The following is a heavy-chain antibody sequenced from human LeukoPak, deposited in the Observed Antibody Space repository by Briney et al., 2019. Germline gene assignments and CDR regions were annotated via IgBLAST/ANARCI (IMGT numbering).Heavy chain of an antibody. Sequence: WASVTVSCKASGYTFTSYGISWVRQAPGQGLEWMGWISAYNGNTNYAQKLQGRVTMTTDTSTSTAYVELRSLRSDDTAVYYCARAVADTYYYYGMDVWGQGTTVTVSS. CDR2: ISAYNGNT. CDR1: GYTFTSYG. CDR3: ARAVADTYYYYGMDV. D-gene: IGHD6-19*01. V-gene: IGHV1-18*01. J-gene: IGHJ6*02.